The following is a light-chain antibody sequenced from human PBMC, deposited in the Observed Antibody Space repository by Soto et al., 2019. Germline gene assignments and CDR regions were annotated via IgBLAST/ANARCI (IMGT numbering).Light chain of an antibody. CDR2: GAS. V-gene: IGKV3-15*01. J-gene: IGKJ1*01. Sequence: EIVMTQSPATLSVSPGERATLPCRASQSVSSNLAWYQQKPGQAPRLLIYGASTRATGIPARFSGSGSGTEVTLTISSLQSEDFAVYYCQQYNNWPLAFGQGTKVEIK. CDR1: QSVSSN. CDR3: QQYNNWPLA.